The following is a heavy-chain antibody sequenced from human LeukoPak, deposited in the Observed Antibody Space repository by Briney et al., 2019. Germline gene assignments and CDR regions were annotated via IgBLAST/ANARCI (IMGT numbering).Heavy chain of an antibody. D-gene: IGHD4-17*01. CDR3: ARSKYGELVDY. Sequence: SGSTNYNPSLKSRLTISVDTSKNQFSLMLSSVTAADTAVYYCARSKYGELVDYWGQGTLVTVSS. V-gene: IGHV4-4*09. J-gene: IGHJ4*02. CDR2: SGST.